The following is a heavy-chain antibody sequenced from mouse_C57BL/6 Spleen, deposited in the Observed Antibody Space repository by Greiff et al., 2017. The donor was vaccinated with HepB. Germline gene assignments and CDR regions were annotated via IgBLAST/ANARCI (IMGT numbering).Heavy chain of an antibody. D-gene: IGHD2-3*01. Sequence: VQLQQSGPELVKPGASVKISCKASGYTFTDYYMNWVKQSHGKSLEWIGDINPNNGGTSYNQKFKGKATLTVDQSSSTAYMELRSLTSEDSAVYYCARFYDLYAMDYWGQGTSVTVSS. V-gene: IGHV1-26*01. CDR1: GYTFTDYY. CDR3: ARFYDLYAMDY. J-gene: IGHJ4*01. CDR2: INPNNGGT.